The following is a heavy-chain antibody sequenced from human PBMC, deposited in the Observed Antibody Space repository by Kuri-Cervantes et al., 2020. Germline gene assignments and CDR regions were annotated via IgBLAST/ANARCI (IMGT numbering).Heavy chain of an antibody. CDR1: GFTFSSYA. CDR2: IKQDGSEK. V-gene: IGHV3-7*01. D-gene: IGHD6-13*01. J-gene: IGHJ4*02. CDR3: ARARVAAAGRWYYFDY. Sequence: GESLKISCAASGFTFSSYAMNWVRQTPGKGLEWVANIKQDGSEKYYVDSVKGRFTISRDNAKNSLYLQMNSLRAEDTAVYYCARARVAAAGRWYYFDYWGQGTLVTVSS.